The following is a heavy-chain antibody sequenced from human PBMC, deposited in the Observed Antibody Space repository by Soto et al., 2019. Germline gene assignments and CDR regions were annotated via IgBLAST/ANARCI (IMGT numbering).Heavy chain of an antibody. V-gene: IGHV4-59*04. Sequence: SETLSLTCTVSGGSISSYYWSWIRQPPGKGLEWIGTIYYSGAAYYNPSLRSRVTISVDTSRNQFSMKLNSVTAADTAVYYCTDMLGQWLPRDWGQGTVVTVSS. CDR3: TDMLGQWLPRD. J-gene: IGHJ4*02. D-gene: IGHD6-19*01. CDR2: IYYSGAA. CDR1: GGSISSYY.